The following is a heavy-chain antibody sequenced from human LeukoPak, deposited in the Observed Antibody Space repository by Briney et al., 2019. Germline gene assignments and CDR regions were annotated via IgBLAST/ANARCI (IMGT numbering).Heavy chain of an antibody. CDR3: ARTAARRFDY. CDR1: GYTFPSYF. V-gene: IGHV1-46*01. Sequence: WASVKVPCKASGYTFPSYFMHWVRQAPGQGLEWMGIINPTGGSTTYAQKFQGRVTMTRDTSTSTVYMELSSLRSDDTAVYYCARTAARRFDYWGQGTLVTVSS. J-gene: IGHJ4*02. D-gene: IGHD6-6*01. CDR2: INPTGGST.